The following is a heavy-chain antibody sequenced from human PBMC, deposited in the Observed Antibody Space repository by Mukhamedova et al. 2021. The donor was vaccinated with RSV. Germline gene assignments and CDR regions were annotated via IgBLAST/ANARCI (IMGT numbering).Heavy chain of an antibody. Sequence: GGSFSSNYWSWIRRPPGKGLEWIGQISPSGGPTYNPSLESRVTISVDTSKNQLSLNLVSVTAADSAVYYCAGHKAYSQGTWSQGTM. J-gene: IGHJ3*01. CDR3: AGHKAYSQGT. D-gene: IGHD2-21*01. CDR2: ISPSGGP. V-gene: IGHV4-34*01. CDR1: GGSFSSNY.